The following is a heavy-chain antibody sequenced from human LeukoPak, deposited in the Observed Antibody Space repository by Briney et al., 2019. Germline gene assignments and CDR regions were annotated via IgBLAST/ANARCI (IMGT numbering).Heavy chain of an antibody. V-gene: IGHV4-61*08. CDR3: AREYSGFDY. D-gene: IGHD5-12*01. CDR2: IYYSGST. Sequence: SETLSPTCTVSGDPIIGYSDYKWTWIRQPPGKGLEWIGYIYYSGSTNYNPSLKSRVTISVDTSKNQFSLKLTSVTAADTAVYYCAREYSGFDYWGQGTLVTVSS. CDR1: GDPIIGYSDY. J-gene: IGHJ4*02.